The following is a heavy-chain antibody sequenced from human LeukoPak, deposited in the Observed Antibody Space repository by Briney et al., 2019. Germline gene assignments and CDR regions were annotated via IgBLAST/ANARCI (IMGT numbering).Heavy chain of an antibody. CDR1: GGTFSSYA. CDR2: IVPIFGTA. V-gene: IGHV1-69*13. Sequence: GASVKVSCKASGGTFSSYAISWVRQAPGQGLEWMGGIVPIFGTANYAQKFQGRVTITADESTSTAYMELSSLRSEDTAVYYCARDRDAGTTGTDYWGQGTLVTVSS. J-gene: IGHJ4*02. CDR3: ARDRDAGTTGTDY. D-gene: IGHD1-1*01.